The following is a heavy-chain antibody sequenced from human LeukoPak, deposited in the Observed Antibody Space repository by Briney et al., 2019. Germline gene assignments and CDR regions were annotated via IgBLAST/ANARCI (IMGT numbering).Heavy chain of an antibody. V-gene: IGHV4-34*01. CDR2: INHSGST. CDR3: ARGSSSWLDYYIDV. J-gene: IGHJ6*03. CDR1: GGSFSGYY. D-gene: IGHD6-13*01. Sequence: SETLSLTCAVYGGSFSGYYWSWIRRPPGKGLEWIGEINHSGSTNYNPSLKSRVTISLDTSKNQFSLRLTSVTAADTAVYYCARGSSSWLDYYIDVWAKGTTVTVSS.